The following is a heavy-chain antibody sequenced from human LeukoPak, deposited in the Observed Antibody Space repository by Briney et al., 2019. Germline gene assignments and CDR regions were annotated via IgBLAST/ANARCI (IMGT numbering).Heavy chain of an antibody. V-gene: IGHV5-51*01. CDR2: IYPGDSDT. CDR3: ARSVGYCSSTSCYAHYFDY. J-gene: IGHJ4*02. D-gene: IGHD2-2*01. CDR1: GYSFTSYW. Sequence: GESLKISCKGSGYSFTSYWIGWVRQMSGKGLEWMGIIYPGDSDTRYSPSFQGQVTISADKSISTAYLQWSSLKASDTAMYYCARSVGYCSSTSCYAHYFDYWGQGTLVTVSS.